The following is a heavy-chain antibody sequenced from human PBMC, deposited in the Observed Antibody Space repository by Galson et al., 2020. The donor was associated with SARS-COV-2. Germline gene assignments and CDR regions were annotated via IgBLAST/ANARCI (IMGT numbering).Heavy chain of an antibody. V-gene: IGHV4-34*01. CDR1: GGSFSGYS. CDR3: ARGRQGVVPSPVLGLGPFYSYYYMDV. Sequence: SETLSLTCAVYGGSFSGYSWTWVRQAPGKGLEWIGKFNFGGDSNYSPSLRSRVTLSVDTSKNQFSLKLRSVTAADTALYFCARGRQGVVPSPVLGLGPFYSYYYMDVWAKGTTVTVSS. D-gene: IGHD3-16*01. CDR2: FNFGGDS. J-gene: IGHJ6*03.